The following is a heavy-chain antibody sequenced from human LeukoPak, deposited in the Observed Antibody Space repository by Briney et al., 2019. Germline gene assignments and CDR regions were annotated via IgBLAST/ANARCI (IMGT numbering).Heavy chain of an antibody. Sequence: GGSLRLSCAASGFTFRRYGMSWVRQAPGKGLEWVSAISGSGGNTFYADSVKGRFTISRDNSKNTLYLQMNSLRAEDTAVYYCVRNGHSGYGREFTFDYWGQGTLVTVSS. D-gene: IGHD5-12*01. CDR3: VRNGHSGYGREFTFDY. CDR2: ISGSGGNT. V-gene: IGHV3-23*01. J-gene: IGHJ4*02. CDR1: GFTFRRYG.